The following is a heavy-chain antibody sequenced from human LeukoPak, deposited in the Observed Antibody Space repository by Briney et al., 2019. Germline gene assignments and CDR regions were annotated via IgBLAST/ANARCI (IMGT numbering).Heavy chain of an antibody. V-gene: IGHV4-39*07. CDR2: IYYSGST. CDR1: GGSISSSSYY. Sequence: PSETLSLTCTVSGGSISSSSYYWGWIRQPPGKGLEWIGSIYYSGSTYYNPSLKSRVTISVDTSKNQFSLKLSSVTAADTAVYYCARADSSLFDYWGQGTLVTVSS. CDR3: ARADSSLFDY. J-gene: IGHJ4*02. D-gene: IGHD6-13*01.